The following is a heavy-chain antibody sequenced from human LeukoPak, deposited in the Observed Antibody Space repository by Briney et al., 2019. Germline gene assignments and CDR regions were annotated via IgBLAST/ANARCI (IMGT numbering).Heavy chain of an antibody. V-gene: IGHV1-46*01. Sequence: ASVKVSCKASGYTFTSYYMHWVRQAPGQGLEWMGIINPSGGSTSYAQKFQGRVTMTRDTSTSTVYMELSSLRSEDTAVYYCARAGYSSGHKSYYFDYWGQGTLVTVSS. J-gene: IGHJ4*02. CDR2: INPSGGST. D-gene: IGHD6-19*01. CDR1: GYTFTSYY. CDR3: ARAGYSSGHKSYYFDY.